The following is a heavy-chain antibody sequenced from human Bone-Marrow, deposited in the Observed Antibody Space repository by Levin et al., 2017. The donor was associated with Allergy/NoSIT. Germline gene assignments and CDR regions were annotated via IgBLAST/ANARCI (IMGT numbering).Heavy chain of an antibody. D-gene: IGHD3-3*01. CDR3: TRYSSRREQQYHTQNNWFDP. Sequence: GESLKISCAASGFTFSIYSMNWVRQAPGKGLEWVSYISSSSSTIYYADSVKGRFTISRDDAENSLFLQMDTLRDEDKAMYYCTRYSSRREQQYHTQNNWFDPWGQGTLVTVSS. J-gene: IGHJ5*02. V-gene: IGHV3-48*02. CDR2: ISSSSSTI. CDR1: GFTFSIYS.